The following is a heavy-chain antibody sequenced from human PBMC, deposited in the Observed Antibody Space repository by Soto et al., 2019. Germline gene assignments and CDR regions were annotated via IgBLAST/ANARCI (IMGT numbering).Heavy chain of an antibody. J-gene: IGHJ5*02. CDR1: GGSISSGGYY. CDR2: IFYSGTT. V-gene: IGHV4-31*03. Sequence: QVQLQESGPGLVKPSQTLSLTCTVSGGSISSGGYYWSWIRQHPGKGLEWIGYIFYSGTTYYNPSLKSRVTIAVDTSKTQFPRKLSSGTAAAKAVYSGARSGDPGGQEPLVTVPP. CDR3: ARSGDP. D-gene: IGHD6-25*01.